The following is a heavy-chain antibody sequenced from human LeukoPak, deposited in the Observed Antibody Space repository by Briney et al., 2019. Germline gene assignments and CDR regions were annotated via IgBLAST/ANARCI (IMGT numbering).Heavy chain of an antibody. D-gene: IGHD2-21*01. CDR1: GVSMSAYQ. V-gene: IGHV4-4*09. CDR3: ATSNDAKIAPFDH. CDR2: INTKGET. Sequence: PSETLSLPCTVSGVSMSAYQWSWVRQSPEKGLEWIGCINTKGETSYNPPLQSPVPTSVDTSKSQFALRLKSVTAADTAVYYCATSNDAKIAPFDHWGQGAPVTVSS. J-gene: IGHJ4*02.